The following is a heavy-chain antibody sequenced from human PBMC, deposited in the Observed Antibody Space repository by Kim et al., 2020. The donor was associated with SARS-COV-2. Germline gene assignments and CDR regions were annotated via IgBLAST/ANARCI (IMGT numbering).Heavy chain of an antibody. D-gene: IGHD1-26*01. CDR3: ARQGYGGLRGMDV. V-gene: IGHV5-51*01. Sequence: RYSPSFQGQVTISADESITTAYLQWSSLKASDTAMYYCARQGYGGLRGMDVWGQGTTVTVSS. J-gene: IGHJ6*02.